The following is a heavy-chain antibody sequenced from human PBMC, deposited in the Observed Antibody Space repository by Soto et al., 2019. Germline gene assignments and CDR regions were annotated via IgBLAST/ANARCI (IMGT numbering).Heavy chain of an antibody. CDR2: IYYSGST. J-gene: IGHJ6*03. D-gene: IGHD5-12*01. Sequence: SETLSLTCAVYGGSFSGYYWSWIRQPPGKGLEWIGYIYYSGSTYYNPSLKSRVTISVDTSKNQFSLKLSSVTAADTAVYYCARGRGGAVAYYYMDVWGKGTTVTVSS. CDR3: ARGRGGAVAYYYMDV. V-gene: IGHV4-34*01. CDR1: GGSFSGYY.